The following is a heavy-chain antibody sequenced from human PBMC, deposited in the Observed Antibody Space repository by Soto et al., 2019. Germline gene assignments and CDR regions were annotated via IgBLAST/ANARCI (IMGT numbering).Heavy chain of an antibody. D-gene: IGHD5-12*01. Sequence: GESLKISCKGSGYSFTSYWIGWVRQMPGKGLEWMGIIYPGDSDTRYSPSFQGQVTISADKSISTAYLQWSSLKASDTAMYYCARQGLDGYNAYYFDYWGQGTLVTVSS. CDR3: ARQGLDGYNAYYFDY. CDR1: GYSFTSYW. J-gene: IGHJ4*02. CDR2: IYPGDSDT. V-gene: IGHV5-51*01.